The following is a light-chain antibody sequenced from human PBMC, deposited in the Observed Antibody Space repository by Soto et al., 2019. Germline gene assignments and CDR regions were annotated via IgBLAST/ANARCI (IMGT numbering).Light chain of an antibody. Sequence: DIQITQSPSSLSASVGDRVTITCRASQSISSYLNWYQQKPGKAPKLLIYAASSLQSGVPSRFSGSVSGTDFTLTISSMQPEDFANYYCQQSYSTPRTFGQGTKVDXK. V-gene: IGKV1-39*01. CDR3: QQSYSTPRT. J-gene: IGKJ1*01. CDR2: AAS. CDR1: QSISSY.